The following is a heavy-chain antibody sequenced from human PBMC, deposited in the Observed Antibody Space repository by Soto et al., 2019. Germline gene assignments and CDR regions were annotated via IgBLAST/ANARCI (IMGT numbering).Heavy chain of an antibody. Sequence: SETLSLTCTVSGGSISSSSYYWGWIRQPPGKGLEWIGSIYYSGSTYYNPSLKSRVTISVDTSKNQFSLKLSSVTAADTAVYYCARRIRFLGRDYYYYYMDVWGKGTTVTVSS. V-gene: IGHV4-39*01. J-gene: IGHJ6*03. CDR1: GGSISSSSYY. CDR3: ARRIRFLGRDYYYYYMDV. CDR2: IYYSGST. D-gene: IGHD3-3*01.